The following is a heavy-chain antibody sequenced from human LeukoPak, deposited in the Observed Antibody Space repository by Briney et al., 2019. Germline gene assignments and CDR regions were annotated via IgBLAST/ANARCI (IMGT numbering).Heavy chain of an antibody. J-gene: IGHJ5*02. CDR3: ARQTVGSSSNWLDP. CDR2: INPNSGGT. Sequence: GASVKVSCKASGYTFTGYYMHWVRQAPGQGLEWMGWINPNSGGTNYAQKFQGRVTMTRDTSISTAYMELSRLRSDDTAVYYCARQTVGSSSNWLDPWGQGTLVTVSS. CDR1: GYTFTGYY. V-gene: IGHV1-2*02. D-gene: IGHD6-13*01.